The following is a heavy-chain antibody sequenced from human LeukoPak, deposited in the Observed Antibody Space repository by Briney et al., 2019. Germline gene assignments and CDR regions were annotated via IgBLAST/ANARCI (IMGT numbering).Heavy chain of an antibody. CDR2: ISTSASTI. CDR3: ARRGTSRSSYYFDY. Sequence: PGGSLRLSCAASGFTFSSYEMNWVRQARGRGLEWVSYISTSASTIYYADSVKGRFTSSRDNAKNSLYLQMNSLRAEDTAVYYCARRGTSRSSYYFDYLGPGNPGHRLL. CDR1: GFTFSSYE. V-gene: IGHV3-48*03. J-gene: IGHJ4*02.